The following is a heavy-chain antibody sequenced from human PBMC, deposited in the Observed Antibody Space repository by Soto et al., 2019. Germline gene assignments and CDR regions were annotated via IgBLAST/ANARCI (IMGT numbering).Heavy chain of an antibody. CDR1: EFAFNPYW. CDR2: INGDGITR. Sequence: EVQLVESGGGLVQPGGSLRLSCAASEFAFNPYWRNWVRQVPGKGLEWVSRINGDGITRTYADSVKGRFTISRDNAENILYLQMNSLRAEDTAMYYCARDKAYGLDVWGQGTTVTVSS. CDR3: ARDKAYGLDV. J-gene: IGHJ6*02. V-gene: IGHV3-74*01.